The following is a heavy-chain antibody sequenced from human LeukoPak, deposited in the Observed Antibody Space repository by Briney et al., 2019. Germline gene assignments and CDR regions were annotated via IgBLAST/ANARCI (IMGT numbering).Heavy chain of an antibody. V-gene: IGHV4-59*01. D-gene: IGHD6-19*01. CDR3: ARSYSSGSYYFVY. Sequence: SETLSLTCTVSGGSISSYYWSWIRQPPGKGLEWIGYIYYSGSTKYNPSLNSRVTISVDTSKNQFSLKLSSVTAADTAVYYCARSYSSGSYYFVYWRQGTLVTVSS. CDR1: GGSISSYY. J-gene: IGHJ4*02. CDR2: IYYSGST.